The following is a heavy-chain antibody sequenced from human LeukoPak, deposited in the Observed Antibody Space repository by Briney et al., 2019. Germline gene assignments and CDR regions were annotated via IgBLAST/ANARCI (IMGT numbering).Heavy chain of an antibody. J-gene: IGHJ4*02. D-gene: IGHD2-8*01. CDR3: ARVRYAEPYFDY. CDR1: GGTFSSYA. Sequence: GASVKVSCKASGGTFSSYAISWVRQAPGQGLEWMGGIIPIFGTANHAQKFQGRVTITADESTSTAYMELSSLRSEDTAVYYCARVRYAEPYFDYWGQGTLVTVSS. CDR2: IIPIFGTA. V-gene: IGHV1-69*13.